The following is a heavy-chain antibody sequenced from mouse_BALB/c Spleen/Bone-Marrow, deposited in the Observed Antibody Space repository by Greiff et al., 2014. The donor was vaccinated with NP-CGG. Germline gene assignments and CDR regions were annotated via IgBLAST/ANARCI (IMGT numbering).Heavy chain of an antibody. CDR2: IDPANGNT. CDR1: GFNIKATY. V-gene: IGHV14-3*02. J-gene: IGHJ4*01. Sequence: VQLQQPGAELLKPGASVKLSCTASGFNIKATYMHWVKQRPEQGLEWIGRIDPANGNTKYDPKFQGKATITADTSSNTAYLQLSSLTSEDTAVYYCARWLLPYGLDYWGQGTSVTVSS. D-gene: IGHD2-3*01. CDR3: ARWLLPYGLDY.